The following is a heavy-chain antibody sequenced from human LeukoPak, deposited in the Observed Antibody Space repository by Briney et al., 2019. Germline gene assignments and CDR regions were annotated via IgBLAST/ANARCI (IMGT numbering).Heavy chain of an antibody. J-gene: IGHJ4*02. CDR3: ARDGPHDAGVRPFDY. V-gene: IGHV3-64*01. CDR1: GFTFSTYA. Sequence: GGSLRLSCAASGFTFSTYAMHWVRQAPGKGLEYVSAISTNGGGTYYANSVKGRFTISRDNSKNTLYLQMGSLRAEDMAVYYCARDGPHDAGVRPFDYWGQGTLVTVSS. D-gene: IGHD1-1*01. CDR2: ISTNGGGT.